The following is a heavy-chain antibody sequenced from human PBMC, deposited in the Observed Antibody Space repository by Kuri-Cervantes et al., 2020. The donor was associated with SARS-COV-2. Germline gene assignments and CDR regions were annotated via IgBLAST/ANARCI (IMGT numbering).Heavy chain of an antibody. V-gene: IGHV3-74*01. J-gene: IGHJ4*02. CDR3: ARDVDPYYDYWSGSAGY. CDR2: IYTEGSTA. Sequence: GGSLRLSCAASGFSFSSYWMHWVRQAPGKGLVWVSRIYTEGSTASYADSVKGRFTISRDNAKNTLFLRMNSLRAEDKAVYYCARDVDPYYDYWSGSAGYWGQGTLVTVSS. D-gene: IGHD3-3*01. CDR1: GFSFSSYW.